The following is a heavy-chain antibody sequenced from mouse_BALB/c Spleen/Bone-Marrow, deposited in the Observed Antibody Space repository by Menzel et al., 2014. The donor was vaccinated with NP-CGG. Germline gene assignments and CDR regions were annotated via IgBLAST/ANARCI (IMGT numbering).Heavy chain of an antibody. Sequence: EVKGVESGGDLVKPGGSLKLSCAASGFTFSSYGMSWVRQTPDKRLEWVATISSDGSYTYYPDSVKGRFTISRDNDKNPLYLQMSSLKAENAALYYCARQDYDWFAYWGQGTLVTVSA. CDR2: ISSDGSYT. J-gene: IGHJ3*01. V-gene: IGHV5-6*01. CDR3: ARQDYDWFAY. CDR1: GFTFSSYG. D-gene: IGHD2-4*01.